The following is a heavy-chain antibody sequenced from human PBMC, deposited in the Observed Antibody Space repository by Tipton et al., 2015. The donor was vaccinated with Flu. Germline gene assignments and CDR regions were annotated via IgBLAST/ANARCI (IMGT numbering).Heavy chain of an antibody. CDR1: GGFITSGSYY. J-gene: IGHJ1*01. Sequence: TLSLTCTVSGGFITSGSYYWSWIRQSAGKGLEWIGRIYTTGSTNYIPSLRSRVTISGDTSKNQFSLKLSSVTAADTAVYYCARYTSSWDPPRDWGQGTLVTVSS. D-gene: IGHD6-13*01. CDR3: ARYTSSWDPPRD. V-gene: IGHV4-61*02. CDR2: IYTTGST.